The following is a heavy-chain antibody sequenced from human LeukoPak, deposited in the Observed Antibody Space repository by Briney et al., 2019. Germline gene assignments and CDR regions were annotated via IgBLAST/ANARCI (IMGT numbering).Heavy chain of an antibody. CDR2: INGEGSRI. CDR1: GFNPRTYW. J-gene: IGHJ6*02. Sequence: RGSLRLSCAVTGFNPRTYWLHWVRHSPGRGLEWVARINGEGSRINYADSVRCRFTISRDNAKNTAYLQMNSLRAEDTALYYCARDPGYDYYGMDVWGQGTTVVVSS. CDR3: ARDPGYDYYGMDV. V-gene: IGHV3-74*01.